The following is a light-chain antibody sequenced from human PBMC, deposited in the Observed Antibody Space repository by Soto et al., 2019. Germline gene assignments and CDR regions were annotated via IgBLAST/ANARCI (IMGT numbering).Light chain of an antibody. CDR2: EVG. J-gene: IGLJ1*01. CDR1: SSDVGGHNH. Sequence: QSALTQPASVSGSPGQPIIISCTGSSSDVGGHNHVSWYQQHPGKAPKLIIYEVGNRPSGVSNRFSGSKSGNTASLTISGFQAEDEADYYCNSYTSSSTHVFGTGTKLTVL. CDR3: NSYTSSSTHV. V-gene: IGLV2-14*01.